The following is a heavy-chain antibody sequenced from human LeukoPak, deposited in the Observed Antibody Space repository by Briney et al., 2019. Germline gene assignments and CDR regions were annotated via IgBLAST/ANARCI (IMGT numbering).Heavy chain of an antibody. J-gene: IGHJ4*02. CDR3: AKTDDYGDYLVDY. CDR1: GFTFSGSA. Sequence: GGSLRLSCAASGFTFSGSAMSWVRQAPGEGLQWVSLISSTGGTTYYAGSVKGRFTISRDNSMNKLLLQMNSLRAEDTAVYFCAKTDDYGDYLVDYWGQGILVTVSS. V-gene: IGHV3-23*01. D-gene: IGHD4-17*01. CDR2: ISSTGGTT.